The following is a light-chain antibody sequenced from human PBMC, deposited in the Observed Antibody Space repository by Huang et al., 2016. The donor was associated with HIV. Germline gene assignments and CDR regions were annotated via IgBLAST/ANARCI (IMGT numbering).Light chain of an antibody. J-gene: IGKJ4*01. Sequence: ILLTQFPATLSVSPVQRVTLSCRASQSVGGKLSWDQQRPGQAPRLLIYGASTILPTVPDRFSGSGAGTEFTLTISSLQSEDFAVYYCQQYDTWPPLTFGGGTKV. CDR2: GAS. V-gene: IGKV3-15*01. CDR3: QQYDTWPPLT. CDR1: QSVGGK.